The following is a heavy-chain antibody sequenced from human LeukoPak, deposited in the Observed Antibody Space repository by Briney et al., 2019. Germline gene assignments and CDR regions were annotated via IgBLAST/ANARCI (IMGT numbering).Heavy chain of an antibody. J-gene: IGHJ4*02. D-gene: IGHD4-17*01. CDR3: ARGRDDYALFDY. V-gene: IGHV3-21*01. Sequence: KPGGSLRLSCAASGFTFSSYSMSWVRQAPGKGLEWVSSISSSSSYIYYADSVKGRFTISRDNAKNSLYLQMNSLRAEDTAVYYCARGRDDYALFDYWGQGTLVTVSS. CDR1: GFTFSSYS. CDR2: ISSSSSYI.